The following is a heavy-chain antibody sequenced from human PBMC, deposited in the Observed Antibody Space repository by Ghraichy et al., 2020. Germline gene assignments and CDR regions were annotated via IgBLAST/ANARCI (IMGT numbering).Heavy chain of an antibody. V-gene: IGHV3-23*01. D-gene: IGHD6-19*01. Sequence: GGSLRLSCVASGFTFNNYAMGWVRQAPGKGLEWVSTVSSNGRGTYYADSVKGRFTISRDNSKNTQHLQMNSLRPEDTAVYYCAKDPGSSGWMFDDWGQGTLVTVSS. CDR1: GFTFNNYA. CDR3: AKDPGSSGWMFDD. J-gene: IGHJ4*02. CDR2: VSSNGRGT.